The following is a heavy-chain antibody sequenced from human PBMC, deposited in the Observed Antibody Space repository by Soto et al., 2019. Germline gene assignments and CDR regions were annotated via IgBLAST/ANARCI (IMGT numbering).Heavy chain of an antibody. CDR1: GYTFTGYY. CDR2: INPNSGGT. Sequence: EASVKVSCKASGYTFTGYYMHWVRQAPGQGLEWMGWINPNSGGTNYSQKFQGWVTITRDTSMSTAYMELSSLRSDDTAVYYCASGLGLYYFDFWGEGTLVPVSS. V-gene: IGHV1-2*04. J-gene: IGHJ4*02. CDR3: ASGLGLYYFDF. D-gene: IGHD1-26*01.